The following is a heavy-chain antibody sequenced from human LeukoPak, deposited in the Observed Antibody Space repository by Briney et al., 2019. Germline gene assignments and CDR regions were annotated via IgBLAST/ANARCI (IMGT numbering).Heavy chain of an antibody. J-gene: IGHJ5*01. CDR2: IRQDGNEF. CDR3: TRDPRHFDS. Sequence: PGGSLRLSCAASGFTFRNYWMSWVRQVPGEGPEWVANIRQDGNEFYYVDSVKGRFTISRDNAKNSLYLQMNSLRVEDTAVYYCTRDPRHFDSCGQGTLVTVSS. V-gene: IGHV3-7*01. D-gene: IGHD6-6*01. CDR1: GFTFRNYW.